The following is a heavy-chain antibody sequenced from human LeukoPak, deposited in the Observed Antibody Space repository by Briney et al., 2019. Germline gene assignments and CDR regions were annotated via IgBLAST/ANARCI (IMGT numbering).Heavy chain of an antibody. CDR1: GFTFSSDT. V-gene: IGHV3-21*01. CDR2: IGSGSTDK. D-gene: IGHD4-17*01. Sequence: KAGGSLRLSCAASGFTFSSDTMNWVRQAPGQGLEWISSIGSGSTDKYYADSVKGRFTISRDNAKNSLYLQMYSLRAEDTAVHYCVHGDSRDFWGQGTLVTVSS. J-gene: IGHJ4*02. CDR3: VHGDSRDF.